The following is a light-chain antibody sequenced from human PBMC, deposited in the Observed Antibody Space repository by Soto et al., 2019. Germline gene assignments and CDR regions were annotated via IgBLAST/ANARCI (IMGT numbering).Light chain of an antibody. J-gene: IGKJ1*01. CDR2: AAS. CDR1: QSISNW. V-gene: IGKV1-5*01. CDR3: QQYNRYSWT. Sequence: DIQMTQSPSNVPASLRERVSSTWRASQSISNWLAWYQQPKGTAPKLLIYAASTLQSGVPSRFRGTASGTDRPLPLSGLQTDALSTHYCQQYNRYSWTFGPGTQVEIK.